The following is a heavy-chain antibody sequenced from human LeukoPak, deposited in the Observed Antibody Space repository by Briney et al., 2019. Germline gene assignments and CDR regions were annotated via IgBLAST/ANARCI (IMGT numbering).Heavy chain of an antibody. CDR2: ISSSSSYI. V-gene: IGHV3-21*01. D-gene: IGHD6-13*01. CDR1: GFTFSSYS. J-gene: IGHJ4*02. CDR3: ARIREAGSSWYEDIAFDY. Sequence: GGSLRLSCAASGFTFSSYSMNWVRQAPGKGLEWVSSISSSSSYIYYADSVKGRFTISRDNAKNSLYLQMNSLRDEDTAVYYCARIREAGSSWYEDIAFDYWGQGTLVTVSS.